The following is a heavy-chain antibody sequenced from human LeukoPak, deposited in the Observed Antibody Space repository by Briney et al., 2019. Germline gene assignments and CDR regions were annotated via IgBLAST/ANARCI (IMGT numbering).Heavy chain of an antibody. CDR2: INPSDGAT. CDR3: AGGQGGGLSGSVGGLFASYYTYYYMDV. Sequence: ASVKVSCKVSGYTLTELSMHWVRQAPGKGLEWMGMINPSDGATTYAQRFQGRVTMTRDMSTTTVYMDLRSLRSEDTAVYFCAGGQGGGLSGSVGGLFASYYTYYYMDVWGRGTTVTVSS. D-gene: IGHD3-16*01. CDR1: GYTLTELS. J-gene: IGHJ6*03. V-gene: IGHV1-46*01.